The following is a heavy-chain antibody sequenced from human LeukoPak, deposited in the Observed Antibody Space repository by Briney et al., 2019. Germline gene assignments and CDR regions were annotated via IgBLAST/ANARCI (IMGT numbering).Heavy chain of an antibody. D-gene: IGHD6-13*01. J-gene: IGHJ3*02. CDR3: AKIPSSSSSLADAFDI. Sequence: GGSLRPSCAASGFTFSSYGMHWVRQAPGKGLEWVAVISYDGSNKYYADSVKGRFTISRDNSKNTLYLQMNSLRAEDTAVYYCAKIPSSSSSLADAFDIWGQGTMVTVSS. V-gene: IGHV3-30*18. CDR2: ISYDGSNK. CDR1: GFTFSSYG.